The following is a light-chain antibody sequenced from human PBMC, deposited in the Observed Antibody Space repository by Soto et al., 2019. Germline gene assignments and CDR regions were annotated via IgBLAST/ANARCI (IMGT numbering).Light chain of an antibody. V-gene: IGKV3-20*01. J-gene: IGKJ1*01. CDR2: GAS. Sequence: ESVLTPSPGTLSLSPGERATLSCRASQSVGSNYLAWYQQKPGQAPRLLIYGASSRATGIPDRFSGSGSGTDFTLTISRLEPEDFAVYYCQQYGSSPETFGQGTKVDIK. CDR3: QQYGSSPET. CDR1: QSVGSNY.